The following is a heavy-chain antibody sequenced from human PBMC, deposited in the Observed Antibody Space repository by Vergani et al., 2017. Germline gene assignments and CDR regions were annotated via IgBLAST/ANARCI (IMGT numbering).Heavy chain of an antibody. CDR1: GGTFSSNS. CDR2: IIPMFGTA. D-gene: IGHD2-2*01. CDR3: ARAGGCGSTYCAPWFDP. V-gene: IGHV1-69*13. J-gene: IGHJ5*02. Sequence: QGQLAQSGAEVKKPGSSVKVSCKASGGTFSSNSISWVRQAPGQGLEWMGGIIPMFGTANYAQKFQGRVTITADESTSTAYMELSSLRSEDTAMYYCARAGGCGSTYCAPWFDPRGQGTLVTVSS.